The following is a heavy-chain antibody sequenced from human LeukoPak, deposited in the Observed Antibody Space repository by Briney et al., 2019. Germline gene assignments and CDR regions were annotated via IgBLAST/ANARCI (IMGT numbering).Heavy chain of an antibody. J-gene: IGHJ4*02. V-gene: IGHV3-23*01. CDR1: GFTFSSYA. Sequence: GGSLRLSCAASGFTFSSYAMSWVRQAPGKGLEWVSAISGSGGSTYYADSVKGRFTISRDNSKNTLYLQMNSLRAEDTAVYYCARDRAWLRHYYYDSSADYWGQGTLVTVSS. D-gene: IGHD3-22*01. CDR3: ARDRAWLRHYYYDSSADY. CDR2: ISGSGGST.